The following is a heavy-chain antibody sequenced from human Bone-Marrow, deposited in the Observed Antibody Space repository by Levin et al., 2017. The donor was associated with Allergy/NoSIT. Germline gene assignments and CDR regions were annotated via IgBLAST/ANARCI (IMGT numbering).Heavy chain of an antibody. Sequence: GGSLRLSCAASGFTFSSYAMHWVRQAPGKGLEWVAVISYDGSNKYYADSVKGRFTISRDNSKNTLYLQMNSLRAEDTAVYYCARDSDSSGYYTNDGMDVWGQGTTVTVSS. V-gene: IGHV3-30*04. CDR3: ARDSDSSGYYTNDGMDV. CDR2: ISYDGSNK. CDR1: GFTFSSYA. J-gene: IGHJ6*02. D-gene: IGHD3-22*01.